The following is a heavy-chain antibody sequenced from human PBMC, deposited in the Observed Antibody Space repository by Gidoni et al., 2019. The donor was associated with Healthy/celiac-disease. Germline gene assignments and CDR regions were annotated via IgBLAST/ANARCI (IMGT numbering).Heavy chain of an antibody. CDR1: GLTFRSYA. V-gene: IGHV3-23*01. J-gene: IGHJ4*02. CDR2: ISGSGGST. Sequence: EVQLLESGGGLVQPGGSLRLSCAASGLTFRSYAMCWVRQAPGKGLEWVSAISGSGGSTYYADSVKGRFTISRDNSKNTLYLQMNSLRAEDTAVYYCAKAPKKKGYSYGNFDYWGQGTLVTVSS. D-gene: IGHD5-18*01. CDR3: AKAPKKKGYSYGNFDY.